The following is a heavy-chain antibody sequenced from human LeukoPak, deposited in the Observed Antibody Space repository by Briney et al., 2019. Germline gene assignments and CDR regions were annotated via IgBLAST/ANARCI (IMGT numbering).Heavy chain of an antibody. CDR1: GGSISSYY. CDR3: ARLFAVAGSRWFDP. J-gene: IGHJ5*02. V-gene: IGHV4-4*07. CDR2: IYTSGST. Sequence: PSETLSLTCTVSGGSISSYYWSWIRQPAGKGLEWIGRIYTSGSTNYNPSLKSRVTMSVDTSKNQFSLKLSSVTAADTAVYYCARLFAVAGSRWFDPWGQGTLVTVSS. D-gene: IGHD6-19*01.